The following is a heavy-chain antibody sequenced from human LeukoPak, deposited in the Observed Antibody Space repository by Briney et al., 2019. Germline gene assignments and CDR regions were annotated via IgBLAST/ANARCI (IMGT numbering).Heavy chain of an antibody. D-gene: IGHD5-12*01. J-gene: IGHJ6*03. V-gene: IGHV4-59*12. CDR2: IYYSGST. Sequence: LSETLSLTCTVSGGSISSYYWSWIRQPPGKGLEWIGYIYYSGSTNYNPSLKSRVTISVDTSKNQFSLKLSSVTAADTAVYYCARVSVATIRGYYYYYYYMDVWGKGTTVTVSS. CDR1: GGSISSYY. CDR3: ARVSVATIRGYYYYYYYMDV.